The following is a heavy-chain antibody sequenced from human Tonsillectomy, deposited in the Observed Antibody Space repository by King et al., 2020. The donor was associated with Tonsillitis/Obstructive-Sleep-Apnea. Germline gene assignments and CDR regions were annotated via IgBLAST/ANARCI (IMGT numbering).Heavy chain of an antibody. D-gene: IGHD4-17*01. CDR3: TTPAATVTPYYFDY. V-gene: IGHV3-15*01. J-gene: IGHJ4*02. CDR1: GFTFSNAW. Sequence: EVQLVESGGGLVKPGGSLRLSCAASGFTFSNAWMSWVRQAPGKGLEGVGRIKSKTDGGTTDYAAPVKGRFTISRDDSKNKLYLQKNSLKTETTAVYYCTTPAATVTPYYFDYWGQGTLVTVSS. CDR2: IKSKTDGGTT.